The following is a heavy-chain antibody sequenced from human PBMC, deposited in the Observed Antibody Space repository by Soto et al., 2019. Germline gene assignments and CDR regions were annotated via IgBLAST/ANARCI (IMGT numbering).Heavy chain of an antibody. CDR2: IYWDDDK. CDR1: GFSLNTAGVG. V-gene: IGHV2-5*02. J-gene: IGHJ4*02. Sequence: QITLKESGPTVVKPTQTLTLTCSLSGFSLNTAGVGVGWIRQPPGKALEWLAVIYWDDDKSWNPSLRDRLTINRDASDDQVVLTVTNMDPVHTGTYYCARRRGGFGGGWTTPYFDYWGQGTLVTVSS. CDR3: ARRRGGFGGGWTTPYFDY. D-gene: IGHD6-19*01.